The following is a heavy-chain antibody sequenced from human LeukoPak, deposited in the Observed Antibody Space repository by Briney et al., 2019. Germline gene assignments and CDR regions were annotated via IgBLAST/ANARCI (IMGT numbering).Heavy chain of an antibody. CDR3: AKGHYYGSGSLDY. V-gene: IGHV3-23*01. Sequence: GGSLRLSCAASGFTFSSYGMSWVRQAPGKGLEWVSAIGGRDGSTYYADSVKGRFTISRDNSKNTLYVQMNSLRAEDTAVYYCAKGHYYGSGSLDYWGQGTLVTASS. CDR2: IGGRDGST. D-gene: IGHD3-10*01. CDR1: GFTFSSYG. J-gene: IGHJ4*02.